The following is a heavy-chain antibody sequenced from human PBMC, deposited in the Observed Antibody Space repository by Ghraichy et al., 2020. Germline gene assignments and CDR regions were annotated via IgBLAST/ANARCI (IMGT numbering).Heavy chain of an antibody. J-gene: IGHJ4*02. CDR3: ARLEYYDILAGYYIPSYFDH. V-gene: IGHV4-39*01. CDR1: GGSISSSSYY. D-gene: IGHD3-9*01. Sequence: TLSLTCTISGGSISSSSYYWGWIRQPPGKGLEWIGNIYYSGSTYYNPSLRSRVTISVDTPKNQFSMKLSSVTAADTALYYCARLEYYDILAGYYIPSYFDHWGQGTLVTVSS. CDR2: IYYSGST.